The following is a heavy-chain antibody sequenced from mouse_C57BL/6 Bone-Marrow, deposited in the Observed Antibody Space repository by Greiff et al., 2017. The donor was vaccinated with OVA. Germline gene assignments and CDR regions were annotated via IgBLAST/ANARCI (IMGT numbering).Heavy chain of an antibody. CDR2: IYPGSGNT. J-gene: IGHJ1*03. Sequence: VKLMESGAELVRPGASVKLSCKASGYTFTDYYINWVKQRPGQGLEWIARIYPGSGNTYYNEKFKGKATLTAEKSSSTAYMQLSSLTSEDSAVYFCARSLDGYYYWYFDVWGTGTTVTVSS. D-gene: IGHD2-3*01. V-gene: IGHV1-76*01. CDR3: ARSLDGYYYWYFDV. CDR1: GYTFTDYY.